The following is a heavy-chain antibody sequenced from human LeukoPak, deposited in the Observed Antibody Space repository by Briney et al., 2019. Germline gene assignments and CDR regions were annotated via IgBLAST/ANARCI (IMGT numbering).Heavy chain of an antibody. D-gene: IGHD2-2*01. CDR3: ARGGSYCSSTRCYDTLGYFDL. CDR1: GFTFSNYA. Sequence: GGSLRLSCAASGFTFSNYAMSWVRQAPGRGLEWVSSISTSDSYIFYSDSVKGRFTISRDNAKNSLYLQMNSLRAEDTAVYYCARGGSYCSSTRCYDTLGYFDLWGRGTLVTVSS. V-gene: IGHV3-21*01. J-gene: IGHJ2*01. CDR2: ISTSDSYI.